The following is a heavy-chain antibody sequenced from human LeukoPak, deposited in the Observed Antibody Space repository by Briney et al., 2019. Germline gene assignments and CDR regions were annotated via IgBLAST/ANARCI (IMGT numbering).Heavy chain of an antibody. CDR1: GGSISSYY. J-gene: IGHJ4*02. Sequence: SETLSLTCTVSGGSISSYYWSWIRQPPGKGLEWIGYIYYGGRTNYNPSLKSRVTISGDTSKNQYSLKLSSATAADTAVYYCAGLRSSGYLGYWGQGTLVTVSS. CDR3: AGLRSSGYLGY. CDR2: IYYGGRT. D-gene: IGHD3-22*01. V-gene: IGHV4-59*08.